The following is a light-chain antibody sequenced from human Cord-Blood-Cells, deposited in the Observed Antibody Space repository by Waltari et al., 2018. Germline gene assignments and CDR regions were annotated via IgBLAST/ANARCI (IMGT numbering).Light chain of an antibody. Sequence: SSELTQDPAVSVALRQTVRITCQGDMLRTYYASWYQQKPGQAPVLVLYGKNNRPPGIPDRFSGSSSGNTASLTIAGAQAEDEADYFCNSRDSSGNHVVFGGGPKLTVL. V-gene: IGLV3-19*01. CDR1: MLRTYY. J-gene: IGLJ2*01. CDR3: NSRDSSGNHVV. CDR2: GKN.